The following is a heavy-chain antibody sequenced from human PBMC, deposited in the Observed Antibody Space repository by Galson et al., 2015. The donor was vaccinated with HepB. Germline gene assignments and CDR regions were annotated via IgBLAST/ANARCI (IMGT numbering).Heavy chain of an antibody. CDR2: IYNSGGT. J-gene: IGHJ3*02. V-gene: IGHV4-30-4*07. D-gene: IGHD3-16*01. CDR1: GGSISSGGYS. Sequence: TLSLTCTVSGGSISSGGYSWSWIRQPPGKGLEWIGYIYNSGGTYYNPSLESRVTISVDTSKNQFSLKLSSVTAADTAVYYCARTQGVPLDIWGQGTMVTVPS. CDR3: ARTQGVPLDI.